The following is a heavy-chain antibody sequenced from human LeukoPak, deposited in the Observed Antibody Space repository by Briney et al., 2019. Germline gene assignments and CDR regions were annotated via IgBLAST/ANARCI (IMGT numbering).Heavy chain of an antibody. CDR2: IYYSGSN. Sequence: SETLSLTCTLSGGSLSSYYWSWIRPPPGKGRGWSGYIYYSGSNDYNPSLKSRVTISVDTSKNQCSLKLSSVTAADTAVYYCARDAAAPYLNNWYFDLWGRGTLVTVSS. J-gene: IGHJ2*01. V-gene: IGHV4-59*01. CDR1: GGSLSSYY. CDR3: ARDAAAPYLNNWYFDL. D-gene: IGHD2/OR15-2a*01.